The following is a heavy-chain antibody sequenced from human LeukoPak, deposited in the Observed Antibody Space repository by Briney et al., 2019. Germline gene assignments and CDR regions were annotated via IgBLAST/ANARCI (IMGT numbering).Heavy chain of an antibody. CDR3: ARENLHCSRTSFYPTPLYYYYYYMGV. Sequence: GGSLRLSCAASGFTVSSNEMSWVRQAPGKGLEWVANIKQDGSEKYYVDSVKGRYTISRDNAKNSLYLQMNSLRAEVTAVYYGARENLHCSRTSFYPTPLYYYYYYMGVWGKGTTVTGSS. J-gene: IGHJ6*03. CDR1: GFTVSSNE. D-gene: IGHD2-2*01. CDR2: IKQDGSEK. V-gene: IGHV3-7*03.